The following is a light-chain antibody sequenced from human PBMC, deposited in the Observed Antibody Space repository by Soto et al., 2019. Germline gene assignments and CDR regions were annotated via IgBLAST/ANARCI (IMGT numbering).Light chain of an antibody. CDR2: DAS. J-gene: IGKJ5*01. V-gene: IGKV3-11*01. Sequence: DIVLTQSPATLSLSPWESATLSCRATRSVSSYLAWYQQKPGQAPRLLIYDASSRPTDIPARFSGSGSGTDFTLTISSLEPEDFALYYCQQRSNWPITFGQGTRLEVK. CDR3: QQRSNWPIT. CDR1: RSVSSY.